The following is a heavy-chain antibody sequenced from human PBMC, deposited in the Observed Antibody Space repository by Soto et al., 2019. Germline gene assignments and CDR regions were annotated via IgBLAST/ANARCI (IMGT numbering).Heavy chain of an antibody. CDR1: GYTFTSYA. V-gene: IGHV1-3*01. CDR2: INAGNGNT. D-gene: IGHD3-9*01. Sequence: ASVKVSCKASGYTFTSYAMHWVLQAPGQRLEWMGWINAGNGNTKYSQKFQGRVTITRDTSASTAYMELSSLRSEDTAVYYCARERPLRYFDWLPPGGMDVWGQGTTVTVSS. CDR3: ARERPLRYFDWLPPGGMDV. J-gene: IGHJ6*02.